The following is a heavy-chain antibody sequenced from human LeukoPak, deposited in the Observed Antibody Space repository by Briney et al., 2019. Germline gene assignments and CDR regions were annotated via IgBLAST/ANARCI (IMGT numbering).Heavy chain of an antibody. CDR2: ISAYNGNT. D-gene: IGHD2-21*02. CDR3: ARDRIFSHIVVVTAMDY. CDR1: GYTFTSYA. Sequence: ASVKVSCKASGYTFTSYAMHWVRQAPGQRLEWMGWISAYNGNTNYAQKLQGRVTMTTDTSTSTAYMELRSLRSDDTAVYYCARDRIFSHIVVVTAMDYWGQGTLVTVSS. V-gene: IGHV1-18*01. J-gene: IGHJ4*02.